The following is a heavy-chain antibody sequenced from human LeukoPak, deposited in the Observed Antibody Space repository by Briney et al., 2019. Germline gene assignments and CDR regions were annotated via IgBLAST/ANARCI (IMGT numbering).Heavy chain of an antibody. V-gene: IGHV3-30*18. CDR2: ISYDGRNK. J-gene: IGHJ4*02. CDR1: GFTFSRYG. CDR3: AKDSYSSGRGTYPDY. D-gene: IGHD6-19*01. Sequence: GGSLRLSCAASGFTFSRYGMHWVRQAPGKGLEWVAVISYDGRNKYYADSVKGRFTISRDNVNNTLYLQMDGLRAEDTAVYYCAKDSYSSGRGTYPDYWGQGTLVTVSS.